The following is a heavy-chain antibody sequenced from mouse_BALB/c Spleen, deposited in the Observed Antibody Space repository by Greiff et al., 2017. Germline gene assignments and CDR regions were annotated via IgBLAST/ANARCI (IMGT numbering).Heavy chain of an antibody. V-gene: IGHV5-17*02. CDR3: ARTGTYYAMDY. CDR1: GFTFSSLG. J-gene: IGHJ4*01. D-gene: IGHD4-1*01. Sequence: DVQLQEPGGGLVQPGGSRKLSCAASGFTFSSLGMHWVRQAPEKGLEWVAYISSGSSTIYYADTVKGRFTISRDNPKNTLFLQMTSLRSEDTAMYYCARTGTYYAMDYWGQGTSVTVSS. CDR2: ISSGSSTI.